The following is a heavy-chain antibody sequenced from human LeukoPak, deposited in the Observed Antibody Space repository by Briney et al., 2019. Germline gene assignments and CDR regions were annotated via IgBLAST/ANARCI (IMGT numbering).Heavy chain of an antibody. Sequence: GASVKVSRKASGYTFTGYYMHWVRQAPGQGLEWMGWINPNSGGTNYAQKLQGRVTMTRDTSISTAYMELSRLRSDDTAVYYCARGWSGSYYSHYYYYMDVWGKGTTVTVSS. J-gene: IGHJ6*03. CDR3: ARGWSGSYYSHYYYYMDV. V-gene: IGHV1-2*02. D-gene: IGHD1-26*01. CDR2: INPNSGGT. CDR1: GYTFTGYY.